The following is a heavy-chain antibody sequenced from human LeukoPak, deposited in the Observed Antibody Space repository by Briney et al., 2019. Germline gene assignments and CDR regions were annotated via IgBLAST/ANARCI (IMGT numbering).Heavy chain of an antibody. Sequence: GASLRLSCATSGFTFSSYAMSWVRQAPGKGLEGVSGISGSGRGTYYADSVKGRFTISRDNSENTLYLQMNSLRAEDTAVYYCAKDPGFGSSWYNYYFYGMDVWGQGTTVTVSS. V-gene: IGHV3-23*01. CDR1: GFTFSSYA. CDR2: ISGSGRGT. CDR3: AKDPGFGSSWYNYYFYGMDV. D-gene: IGHD6-13*01. J-gene: IGHJ6*02.